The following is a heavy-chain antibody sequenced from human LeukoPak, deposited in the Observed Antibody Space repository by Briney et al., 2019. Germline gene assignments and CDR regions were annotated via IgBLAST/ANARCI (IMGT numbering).Heavy chain of an antibody. CDR3: AKGPDSGSSDYFDY. D-gene: IGHD6-13*01. V-gene: IGHV3-9*01. CDR2: ISWNSGSI. Sequence: GGSLRLSCAASGFTFDDYAMHWVRQAPGKGLEWVSGISWNSGSIGYADSVKGRFTISRDNAKNSLYLQMNSLRAEDTALYYCAKGPDSGSSDYFDYWGQGTLVTVPS. CDR1: GFTFDDYA. J-gene: IGHJ4*02.